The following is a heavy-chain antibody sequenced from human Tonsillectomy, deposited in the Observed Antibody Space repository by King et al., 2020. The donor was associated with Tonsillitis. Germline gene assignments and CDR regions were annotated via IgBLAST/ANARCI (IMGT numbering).Heavy chain of an antibody. D-gene: IGHD2-15*01. J-gene: IGHJ6*03. CDR1: GFTLSDHY. Sequence: VQLVESGGGLVQPGGSLRLSCAASGFTLSDHYMDWVRQAPGKGLEWVGRTRNKANSYTTEYAASVKGRFIISRDVSKNSLHLQMNNLKTEDTAVYYCARGGGFCSGGSCFTYYYYYYMDVWGKGTAVTVSS. V-gene: IGHV3-72*01. CDR3: ARGGGFCSGGSCFTYYYYYYMDV. CDR2: TRNKANSYTT.